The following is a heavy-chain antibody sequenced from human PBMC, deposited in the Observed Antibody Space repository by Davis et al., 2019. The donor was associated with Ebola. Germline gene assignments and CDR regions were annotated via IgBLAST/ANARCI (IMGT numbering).Heavy chain of an antibody. CDR2: IKQDGSEK. Sequence: PGGSLRLSCAASGFTFSSYWMSWVRQAPGKGLEWVANIKQDGSEKYYVDSVKGRFTISRDNAKNSLYLQMNSLRAEDTAVYYCARGGTLYYYGSGRGGWFDPWGQGTLVTVSS. CDR3: ARGGTLYYYGSGRGGWFDP. CDR1: GFTFSSYW. J-gene: IGHJ5*02. D-gene: IGHD3-10*01. V-gene: IGHV3-7*01.